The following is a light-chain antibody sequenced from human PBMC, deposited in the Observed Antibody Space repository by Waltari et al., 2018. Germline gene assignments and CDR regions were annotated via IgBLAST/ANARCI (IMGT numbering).Light chain of an antibody. CDR1: QSISTY. V-gene: IGKV1-39*01. CDR2: TAS. CDR3: QQSFSPLT. Sequence: DIQMTQSPSSLSASVGDRVTITSRASQSISTYLNWYQQKPRGAPKLLISTASTLQSGVPPRFSGSGSGTDFTLTISGLQPDDFATYFCQQSFSPLTFGGGTNVDIK. J-gene: IGKJ4*01.